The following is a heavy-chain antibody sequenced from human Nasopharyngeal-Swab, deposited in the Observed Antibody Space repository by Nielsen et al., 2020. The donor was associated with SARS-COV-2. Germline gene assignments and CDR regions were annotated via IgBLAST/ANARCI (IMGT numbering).Heavy chain of an antibody. V-gene: IGHV3-21*01. CDR2: ISSSSRSI. CDR3: ARARGGSYFGGFDY. Sequence: GESLKISCAVSGFTFSSYTMNWVRQAPGKGLEWVSCISSSSRSIYYADSVKGRFTISRDNAKDSLYLQMNSLRAEDTAVYYCARARGGSYFGGFDYWGQGTLVTVSS. J-gene: IGHJ4*02. CDR1: GFTFSSYT. D-gene: IGHD1-26*01.